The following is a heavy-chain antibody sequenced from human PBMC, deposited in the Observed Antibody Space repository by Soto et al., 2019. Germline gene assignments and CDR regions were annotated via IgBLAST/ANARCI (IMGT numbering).Heavy chain of an antibody. V-gene: IGHV1-18*04. Sequence: ASVKVSCKASGYTFTSYGISWVRQAPGQGLEWMGWISAYNGNTNYAQKLQGRVTMTTDTSTSTAYMELRSLRSDDPAVYYCARDLWGIAAAGTGVDYWGQGTLVTVSS. CDR3: ARDLWGIAAAGTGVDY. CDR1: GYTFTSYG. D-gene: IGHD6-13*01. J-gene: IGHJ4*02. CDR2: ISAYNGNT.